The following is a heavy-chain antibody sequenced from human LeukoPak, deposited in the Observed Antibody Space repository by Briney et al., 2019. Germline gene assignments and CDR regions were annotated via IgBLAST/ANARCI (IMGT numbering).Heavy chain of an antibody. V-gene: IGHV4-59*01. D-gene: IGHD3-10*01. J-gene: IGHJ4*02. CDR1: GFTFSSYW. CDR2: IYYSGST. Sequence: PGGSLRLSCAASGFTFSSYWMSWIRQPPGKGLEWIGYIYYSGSTNYNPSLKSRVTISVDTSKNQFSLKLSSVTAADTAVYYCARSAFGDYFDYWGQGTLVTVSS. CDR3: ARSAFGDYFDY.